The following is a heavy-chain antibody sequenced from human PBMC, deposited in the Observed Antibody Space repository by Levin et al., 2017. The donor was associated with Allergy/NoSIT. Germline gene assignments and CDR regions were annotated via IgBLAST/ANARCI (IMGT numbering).Heavy chain of an antibody. D-gene: IGHD6-19*01. CDR2: ISYDGSNK. J-gene: IGHJ4*02. V-gene: IGHV3-30*03. CDR1: GFTFSSYG. Sequence: GGSLRLSCAASGFTFSSYGMHWVRQAPGKGLEWVAVISYDGSNKYYADSVKGRFTISRDNSKNTLYLQMNSLRAEDTAVYYCTGQSYSSGQPFDYWGQGTLVTVSS. CDR3: TGQSYSSGQPFDY.